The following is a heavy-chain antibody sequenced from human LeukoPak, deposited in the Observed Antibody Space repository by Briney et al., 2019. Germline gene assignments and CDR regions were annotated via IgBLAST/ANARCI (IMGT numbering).Heavy chain of an antibody. V-gene: IGHV1-69*02. CDR1: GRTFSSYT. CDR3: ARVLNTAKVRGYNTSDP. Sequence: PSVKVSCKASGRTFSSYTISWVRPAPGQGLEWVGRILPILGLANYAQKVKGRVTIAADKSTSTAYMELSSLRSEDTAVYYCARVLNTAKVRGYNTSDPWGQGTLVTVSS. J-gene: IGHJ5*02. CDR2: ILPILGLA. D-gene: IGHD5-18*01.